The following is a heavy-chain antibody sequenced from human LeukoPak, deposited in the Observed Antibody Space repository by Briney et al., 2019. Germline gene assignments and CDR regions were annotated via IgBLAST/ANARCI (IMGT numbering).Heavy chain of an antibody. D-gene: IGHD1-1*01. CDR1: GLIVSSSY. V-gene: IGHV3-23*01. J-gene: IGHJ4*02. CDR2: ISGSGGSR. Sequence: GGSLRLSCAASGLIVSSSYMSWVRQAPGKGLEWVSAISGSGGSRYYADSVKGRFTLSRDNSKNTLYLQMNSLRAEDTAVYYCAKTGTPGTTATHIDYWGQGTLVTVSS. CDR3: AKTGTPGTTATHIDY.